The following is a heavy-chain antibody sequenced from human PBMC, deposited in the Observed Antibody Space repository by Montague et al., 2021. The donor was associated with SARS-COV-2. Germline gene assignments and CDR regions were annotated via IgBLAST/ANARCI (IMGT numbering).Heavy chain of an antibody. CDR3: ARGRNGYGDFDL. D-gene: IGHD5-12*01. J-gene: IGHJ4*02. CDR1: GFSVSKSY. Sequence: SLRLSCAASGFSVSKSYSTWVRQAPGKGLEWVSVLYEAGGADYSDSVKGRLTTSRDTSRNTLHLQMNSLRPEDTAVYYCARGRNGYGDFDLWGQGTLVTVSS. V-gene: IGHV3-66*02. CDR2: LYEAGGA.